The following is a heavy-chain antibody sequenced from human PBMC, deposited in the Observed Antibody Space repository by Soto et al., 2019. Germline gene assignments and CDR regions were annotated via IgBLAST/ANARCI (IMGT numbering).Heavy chain of an antibody. CDR1: GYTFTSYG. D-gene: IGHD5-12*01. CDR3: ARAMVDIVATFDIMEADY. CDR2: ISAYNGNT. V-gene: IGHV1-18*01. Sequence: QVQLVQSGAEVKKPGASVKVSCKASGYTFTSYGISWVRQAPGQGLEWMGWISAYNGNTNYAQKLQGRVTMTTDTSPRTAYMELRSLRSDDTAVYYCARAMVDIVATFDIMEADYWGQGTLVTVSS. J-gene: IGHJ4*02.